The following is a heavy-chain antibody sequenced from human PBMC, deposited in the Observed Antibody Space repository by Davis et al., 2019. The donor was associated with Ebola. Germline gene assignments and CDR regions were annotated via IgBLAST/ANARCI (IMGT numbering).Heavy chain of an antibody. V-gene: IGHV1-18*01. CDR3: ARELSGWYSMDY. J-gene: IGHJ4*02. D-gene: IGHD6-19*01. Sequence: KFQGRVTMTTDTSTRTAYMELRNLRSDDTAVYYCARELSGWYSMDYWGQGTLVTVSS.